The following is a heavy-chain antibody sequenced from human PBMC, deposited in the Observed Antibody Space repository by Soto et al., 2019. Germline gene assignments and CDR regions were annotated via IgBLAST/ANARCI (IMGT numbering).Heavy chain of an antibody. CDR1: GYTFTSYG. V-gene: IGHV1-18*01. J-gene: IGHJ6*02. CDR2: ISAYNGNT. CDR3: ARDRSAGILYGMDV. D-gene: IGHD3-10*01. Sequence: GASVKVSCKASGYTFTSYGIRWVRQAPGQGLEWMGWISAYNGNTNYAQKLQGRVTMTTDTSTSTAYMELRSSVTAADTAVYYCARDRSAGILYGMDVWGQGTTVTVSS.